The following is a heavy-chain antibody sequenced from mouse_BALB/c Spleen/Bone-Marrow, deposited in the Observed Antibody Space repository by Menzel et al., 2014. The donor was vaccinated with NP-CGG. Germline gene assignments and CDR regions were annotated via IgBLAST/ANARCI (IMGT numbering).Heavy chain of an antibody. J-gene: IGHJ4*01. Sequence: EVKVVESGGGLVQPGGSRNLSCAASGFTFSSFGMHWVRQAPEKGLEWVAYISNGSSTIYYADTVKGRFTISRDNPKNTLFLQMTSLRSEDTAMYYCARKGAMITHYYAMDYWGQGTSVTVSS. CDR2: ISNGSSTI. V-gene: IGHV5-17*02. CDR3: ARKGAMITHYYAMDY. CDR1: GFTFSSFG. D-gene: IGHD2-4*01.